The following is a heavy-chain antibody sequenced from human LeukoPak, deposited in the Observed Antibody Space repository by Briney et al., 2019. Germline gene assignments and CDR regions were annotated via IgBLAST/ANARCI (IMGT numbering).Heavy chain of an antibody. V-gene: IGHV3-48*03. Sequence: PGGSLRLSCAASGFTFSSYEMNCVRQAPGKGLEWVSYISSSGSTIYYADSVKGRFTISRDNAKNSLYLQMNSLRAEDKAVYYCARTLDYGDYYFDYWGQGTLVTVSS. CDR3: ARTLDYGDYYFDY. CDR1: GFTFSSYE. D-gene: IGHD4-17*01. J-gene: IGHJ4*02. CDR2: ISSSGSTI.